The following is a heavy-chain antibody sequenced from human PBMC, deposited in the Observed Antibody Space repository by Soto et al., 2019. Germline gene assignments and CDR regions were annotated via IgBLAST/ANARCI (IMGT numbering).Heavy chain of an antibody. CDR1: GFSLTTSGVG. CDR2: IYWDDDK. Sequence: QITLNESGPPVVRPTETLTLTCRFSGFSLTTSGVGVGWIRQSPGKAPGWLALIYWDDDKRYSASLKSRLTLTKDTSKNQVVLTVSDLDPTDTATYYCAHRVLRTVFGLVTTTAIYFDFWGQGTPVAVSS. J-gene: IGHJ4*02. CDR3: AHRVLRTVFGLVTTTAIYFDF. V-gene: IGHV2-5*02. D-gene: IGHD3-3*01.